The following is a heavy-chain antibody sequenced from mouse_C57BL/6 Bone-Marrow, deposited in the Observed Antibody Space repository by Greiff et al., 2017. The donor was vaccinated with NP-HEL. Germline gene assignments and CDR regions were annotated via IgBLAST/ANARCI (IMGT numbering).Heavy chain of an antibody. CDR2: IYPGNGDT. CDR1: GYTFTSYW. V-gene: IGHV1-5*01. J-gene: IGHJ4*01. CDR3: TYGNYYYAMDY. D-gene: IGHD2-1*01. Sequence: VQLKQSGTVLARPGASVKMSCKTSGYTFTSYWMHWVKQRPGQGLEWIGAIYPGNGDTSYNQTFKGKAKLTAATSASTAYMELSSLTNEDSAFYYCTYGNYYYAMDYGGQGTSVTVSA.